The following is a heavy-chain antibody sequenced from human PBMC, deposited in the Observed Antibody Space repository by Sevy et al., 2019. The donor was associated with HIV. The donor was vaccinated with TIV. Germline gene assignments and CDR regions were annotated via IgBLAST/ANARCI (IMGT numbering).Heavy chain of an antibody. V-gene: IGHV1-69*13. CDR1: GGTFSSYA. CDR3: ARESGIVGSYYYYYYGMDV. CDR2: IIPIFGTA. J-gene: IGHJ6*02. Sequence: ASVKVSCKASGGTFSSYAISWVRQAPGQGLEWMGGIIPIFGTANYAQKFQGRVTITADESTSTAYMELSSLRSEDTAVYYCARESGIVGSYYYYYYGMDVWGQGTTVTVSS. D-gene: IGHD1-26*01.